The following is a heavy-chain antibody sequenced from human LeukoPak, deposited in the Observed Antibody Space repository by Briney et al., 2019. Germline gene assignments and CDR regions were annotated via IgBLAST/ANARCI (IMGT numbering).Heavy chain of an antibody. CDR2: ISYDGSNK. V-gene: IGHV3-30*03. D-gene: IGHD3-3*01. CDR1: GFTFSSYG. Sequence: PGGSLRLSCAASGFTFSSYGMHWVRQAPGKGLEWMAVISYDGSNKYYADSVKGRFTISRDNSKNTLYLQMNSLRAEDTAVYYCARDDDYDFWSGYHSAAYWGQGTLVTVSS. J-gene: IGHJ4*02. CDR3: ARDDDYDFWSGYHSAAY.